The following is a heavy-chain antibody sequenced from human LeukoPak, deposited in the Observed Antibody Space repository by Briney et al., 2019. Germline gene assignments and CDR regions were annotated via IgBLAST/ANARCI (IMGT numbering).Heavy chain of an antibody. CDR3: ARSRGYSYAINFDY. J-gene: IGHJ4*02. CDR2: INHSGST. V-gene: IGHV4-34*01. Sequence: KTSETPSLTCAVYGGSFSGYYWSWIRQPPGKGLEWIGEINHSGSTNYNPSLKSRVTISVDTSKNQFSLKLSSVTAADTAVYYCARSRGYSYAINFDYWGQGTLVTVSS. D-gene: IGHD5-18*01. CDR1: GGSFSGYY.